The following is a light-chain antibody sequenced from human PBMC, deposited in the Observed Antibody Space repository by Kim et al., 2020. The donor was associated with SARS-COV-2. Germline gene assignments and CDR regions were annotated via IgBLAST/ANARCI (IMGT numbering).Light chain of an antibody. CDR3: QQYADSSLS. J-gene: IGKJ4*01. Sequence: DIVLTQSPSTLSLSPGERATPSCRASQSVSSSLAWYQQRPGQTPKLLIYGASTRATGIPDRFSGSGSGTDFILTISRLEPEDFAIYYCQQYADSSLSFGGGTKVDIK. CDR2: GAS. CDR1: QSVSSS. V-gene: IGKV3-20*01.